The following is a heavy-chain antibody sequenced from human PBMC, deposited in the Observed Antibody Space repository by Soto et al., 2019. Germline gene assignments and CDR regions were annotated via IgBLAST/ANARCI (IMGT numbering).Heavy chain of an antibody. Sequence: GGSLRLSCAASGFTFSRNAMNWVRQAPGKGLEWVASISGGGGSTYYADSVKGRFTVSRDNSKDTVYLQLNSLRVEDTALYYCAKALCGSRASCSHFDHRGQGALVTVSS. CDR3: AKALCGSRASCSHFDH. V-gene: IGHV3-23*01. J-gene: IGHJ4*02. CDR2: ISGGGGST. D-gene: IGHD2-2*01. CDR1: GFTFSRNA.